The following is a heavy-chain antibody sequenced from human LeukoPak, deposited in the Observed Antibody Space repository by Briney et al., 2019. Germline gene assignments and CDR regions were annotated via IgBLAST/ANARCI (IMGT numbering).Heavy chain of an antibody. D-gene: IGHD3-22*01. CDR3: ARVLLLNYYDSSGSFDY. CDR2: IYYSGST. CDR1: GGSISSSSYY. Sequence: SETLSLTCTVSGGSISSSSYYWGWIRQPPGKGLEWIGSIYYSGSTYYNPSLKSRVTISVDTSKNQFSLKLSSVTAADTAVYYCARVLLLNYYDSSGSFDYWGQGTLVTVSS. J-gene: IGHJ4*02. V-gene: IGHV4-39*07.